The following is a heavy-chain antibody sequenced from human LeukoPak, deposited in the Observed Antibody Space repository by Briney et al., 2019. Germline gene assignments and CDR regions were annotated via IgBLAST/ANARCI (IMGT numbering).Heavy chain of an antibody. Sequence: GGPLRLSCAASGFTFSTYWMSWVRQAPGKGLEWVANINEDGSEQYFVDSVKGRFTMSRDNAQSSLYLQMNSLRGDDTAVYYCARAGDRGTTDYWGQGTLVTVSS. CDR2: INEDGSEQ. CDR3: ARAGDRGTTDY. V-gene: IGHV3-7*01. D-gene: IGHD1-7*01. J-gene: IGHJ4*02. CDR1: GFTFSTYW.